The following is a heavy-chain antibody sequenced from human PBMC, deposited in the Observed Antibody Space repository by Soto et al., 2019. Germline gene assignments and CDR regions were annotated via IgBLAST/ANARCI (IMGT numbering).Heavy chain of an antibody. Sequence: GGSLRLSCAASGFTFSSYAMHWVRQAPGKGLEWVALISYDGSTKCHADSVRGRFTISRDNSKNTLFLQMNTLRTEDTALYYCARDRGWELFYYFYDMDVWGQGTTVTVSS. V-gene: IGHV3-30-3*01. J-gene: IGHJ6*02. D-gene: IGHD1-26*01. CDR3: ARDRGWELFYYFYDMDV. CDR1: GFTFSSYA. CDR2: ISYDGSTK.